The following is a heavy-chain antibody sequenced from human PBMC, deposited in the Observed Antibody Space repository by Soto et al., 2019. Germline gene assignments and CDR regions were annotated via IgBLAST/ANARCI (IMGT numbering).Heavy chain of an antibody. J-gene: IGHJ6*02. CDR2: VNSDASAT. V-gene: IGHV3-74*01. Sequence: PGGSLRLSCAASGFTFSTYWMHWVRQVPGKGLVWVSRVNSDASATSYADSVKGRFTISRDNAKSTLYLQMNSLRAEDTAVYYCAKDGVAAAVLSRGYYYYYGMDVRGQGTTVTVSS. CDR1: GFTFSTYW. CDR3: AKDGVAAAVLSRGYYYYYGMDV. D-gene: IGHD2-2*02.